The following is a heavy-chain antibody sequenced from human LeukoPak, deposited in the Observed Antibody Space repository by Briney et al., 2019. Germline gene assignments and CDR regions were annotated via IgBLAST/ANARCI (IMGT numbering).Heavy chain of an antibody. Sequence: GGSLRLSCAASGFTFSSYAMHWVRQAPGRGLEWVAVISYDGSNKYYADSVKGRFTISRDNCKNTLYLQMNSLRAEDTAVYYCAREGLDCSSTSCYKPVDYWGQGTLVTVSS. J-gene: IGHJ4*02. CDR3: AREGLDCSSTSCYKPVDY. CDR1: GFTFSSYA. D-gene: IGHD2-2*02. CDR2: ISYDGSNK. V-gene: IGHV3-30-3*01.